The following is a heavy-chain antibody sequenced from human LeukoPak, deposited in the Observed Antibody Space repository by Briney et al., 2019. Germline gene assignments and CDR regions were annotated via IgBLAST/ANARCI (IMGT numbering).Heavy chain of an antibody. CDR3: ARDHPYYYDSSGYYFDY. Sequence: SVKVSCKASGGTFSSYAISWVRQAPGQGLEWMGGIIPIFGTANYAQKFQGRVTITADESTSTAYMELSSLRSEDTAVYYCARDHPYYYDSSGYYFDYWGQGTLVTVSS. D-gene: IGHD3-22*01. CDR2: IIPIFGTA. V-gene: IGHV1-69*13. CDR1: GGTFSSYA. J-gene: IGHJ4*02.